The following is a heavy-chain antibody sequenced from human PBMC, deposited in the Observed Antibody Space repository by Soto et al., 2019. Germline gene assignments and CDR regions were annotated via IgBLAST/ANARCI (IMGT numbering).Heavy chain of an antibody. CDR3: AKYRYYYYMDV. CDR2: ISYDGSNK. D-gene: IGHD2-2*01. Sequence: QVQLVEYGGGVVQPGRSLRLSCAASGFTFSSYGMHWVRQAPGKGLEWVAVISYDGSNKYYADSVKGRFTISRDNSKNTLYLQMNSLRAEDTAVYYCAKYRYYYYMDVWGKGTTVTVSS. V-gene: IGHV3-30*18. J-gene: IGHJ6*03. CDR1: GFTFSSYG.